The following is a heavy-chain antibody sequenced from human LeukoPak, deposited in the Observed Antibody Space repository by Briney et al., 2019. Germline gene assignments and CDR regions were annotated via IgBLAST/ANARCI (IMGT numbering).Heavy chain of an antibody. V-gene: IGHV3-15*01. CDR3: TAGLGKTDDDS. D-gene: IGHD4-11*01. J-gene: IGHJ4*02. CDR2: VRTTAEGETT. CDR1: GFNFNDAW. Sequence: GGSLRLSREGSGFNFNDAWMSWIRQAPGKGLEWVGRVRTTAEGETTDYAAPVRGRFIISRDDSKNMVFLQMNRLETEDTAIYYCTAGLGKTDDDSWGQGTLVTVSS.